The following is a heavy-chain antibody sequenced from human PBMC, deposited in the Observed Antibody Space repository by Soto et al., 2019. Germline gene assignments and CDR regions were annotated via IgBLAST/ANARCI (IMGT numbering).Heavy chain of an antibody. CDR3: AKQSGRGNWNYIY. D-gene: IGHD1-7*01. Sequence: VGSLRLSCAASGFTFSSYAMSWVRQAPGKGLEWVSAISGSGGSTYYADSVKGRFTISRDNSKNTLYLQMNSLRAEDTAVYYCAKQSGRGNWNYIYWGQGTLVTVSS. V-gene: IGHV3-23*01. CDR2: ISGSGGST. CDR1: GFTFSSYA. J-gene: IGHJ4*02.